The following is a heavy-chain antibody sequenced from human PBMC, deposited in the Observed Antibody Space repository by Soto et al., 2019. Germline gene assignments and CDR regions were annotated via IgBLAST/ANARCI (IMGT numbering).Heavy chain of an antibody. Sequence: SEPLSLTFTVSGGSISSINNPFSNHYCSWFRLSPGKGLEWIGYISNIGFTRYNPSLKSRVSISVDTSKNQFSLKLTSVTAADTAVYYCTTQGFGGLHGLVDVWGQGTTVT. CDR3: TTQGFGGLHGLVDV. J-gene: IGHJ6*02. D-gene: IGHD3-10*01. CDR2: ISNIGFT. CDR1: GGSISSINNPFSNHY. V-gene: IGHV4-59*08.